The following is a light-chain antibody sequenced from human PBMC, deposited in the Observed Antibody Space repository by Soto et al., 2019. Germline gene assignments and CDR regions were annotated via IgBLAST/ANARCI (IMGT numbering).Light chain of an antibody. CDR2: GAS. J-gene: IGKJ1*01. CDR1: QSVSSK. CDR3: QQYKDWPTT. V-gene: IGKV3-15*01. Sequence: EIVMTQSPATLSVSPGEGATLSCRASQSVSSKLAWYQQKPGQAPRLLIYGASTRATGIPARFSGSGSGAEFTLIISSLQSEDFGVYFCQQYKDWPTTFGQGTKVDIK.